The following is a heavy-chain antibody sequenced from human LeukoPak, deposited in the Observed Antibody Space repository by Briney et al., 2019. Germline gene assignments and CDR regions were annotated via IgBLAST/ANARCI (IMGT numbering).Heavy chain of an antibody. CDR2: IYYTGSP. CDR3: AYGGDAYKTGY. D-gene: IGHD5-24*01. Sequence: ETLSLTCTVSGASITDYYWSWIRQPPAKGLEWIGYIYYTGSPNYNPSLKSRVTLSLDRSQNQFFLKLTSVTAADTAVYYCAYGGDAYKTGYWGQGTLVTVSS. J-gene: IGHJ4*02. CDR1: GASITDYY. V-gene: IGHV4-59*01.